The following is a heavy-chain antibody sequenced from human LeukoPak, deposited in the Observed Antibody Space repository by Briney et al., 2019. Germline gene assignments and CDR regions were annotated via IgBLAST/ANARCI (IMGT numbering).Heavy chain of an antibody. D-gene: IGHD6-19*01. CDR3: ARDTRIAVAGAYYFDY. Sequence: GGSLRLSCAASGFTFSSYWMSWVRQAPGKGLEWVANIKQDGSEKYYVDSVKGRFTISRDNAKNSLYLQMNSLRDEDTAVYYCARDTRIAVAGAYYFDYWGQGTLVTVSS. J-gene: IGHJ4*02. CDR2: IKQDGSEK. V-gene: IGHV3-7*01. CDR1: GFTFSSYW.